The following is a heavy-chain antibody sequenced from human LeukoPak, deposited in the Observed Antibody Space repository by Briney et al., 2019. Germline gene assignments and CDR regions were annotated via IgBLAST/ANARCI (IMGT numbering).Heavy chain of an antibody. CDR2: INPNSGGT. CDR1: GYTFTGYY. Sequence: ASVKVSCKASGYTFTGYYMHWVRQAPGQGLEWMGWINPNSGGTNYAQKSQGRVTMTRDTSISTAYMELSRLRSDDTAVYYCAREYYYDSSGYYSPWFDPWGQGTLVTVSS. D-gene: IGHD3-22*01. V-gene: IGHV1-2*02. CDR3: AREYYYDSSGYYSPWFDP. J-gene: IGHJ5*02.